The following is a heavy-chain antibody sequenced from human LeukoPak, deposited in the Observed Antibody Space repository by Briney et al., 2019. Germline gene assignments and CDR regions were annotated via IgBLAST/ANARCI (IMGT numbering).Heavy chain of an antibody. CDR3: ARYGSSSWSLDY. D-gene: IGHD6-13*01. CDR2: INHSGST. Sequence: SETLSLTCGVYGGSLSGYYWSWIRQPPEKGLEWIGEINHSGSTNYNPSLKSRVTISADTSKNQFSLKLSSVTAADTAVYYCARYGSSSWSLDYWGQGTLVTVSS. V-gene: IGHV4-34*01. J-gene: IGHJ4*02. CDR1: GGSLSGYY.